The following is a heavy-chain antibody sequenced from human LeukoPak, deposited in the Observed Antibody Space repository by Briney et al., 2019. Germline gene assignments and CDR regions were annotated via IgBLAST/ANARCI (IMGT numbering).Heavy chain of an antibody. J-gene: IGHJ5*02. CDR1: FTSYY. V-gene: IGHV4-34*01. CDR3: ARGNVAAAATYNWFDP. Sequence: FTSYYMHWIRQPPGKGLEWIGEINHSGSTNYNPSLKSRVTISVDTSKNQFSLKLSSVTAADTAVYYCARGNVAAAATYNWFDPWGQGTLVTVSS. D-gene: IGHD6-13*01. CDR2: INHSGST.